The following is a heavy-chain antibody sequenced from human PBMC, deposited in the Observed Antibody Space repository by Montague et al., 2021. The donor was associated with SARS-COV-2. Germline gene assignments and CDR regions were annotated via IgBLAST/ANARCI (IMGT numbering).Heavy chain of an antibody. CDR3: ARGGCYFNYGLDV. D-gene: IGHD3-10*01. V-gene: IGHV4-59*01. CDR2: IHYSGST. J-gene: IGHJ6*02. Sequence: SETLSLTCTVSGGSISNYYWNWIRHPPGRGLEWIGYIHYSGSTDYSPSLKSRVTISLDTSKNQFSLKVTSVTAADTAVYYCARGGCYFNYGLDVWGPGTTVTVSS. CDR1: GGSISNYY.